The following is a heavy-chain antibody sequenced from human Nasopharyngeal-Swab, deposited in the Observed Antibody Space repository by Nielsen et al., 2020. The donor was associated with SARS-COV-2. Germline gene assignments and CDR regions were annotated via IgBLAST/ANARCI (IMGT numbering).Heavy chain of an antibody. CDR1: AFSFSTYW. V-gene: IGHV3-7*03. Sequence: GESLKISCAASAFSFSTYWMTWVRQAPGKGLEWVANIKQDGSEKYYVDSVKGRFTVSRDNPKNLLYLQVNSLRAEDTAVYYCARQGVFVPAYFHPYYMDVWGKGTTVTVSS. CDR2: IKQDGSEK. J-gene: IGHJ6*03. CDR3: ARQGVFVPAYFHPYYMDV. D-gene: IGHD3-16*02.